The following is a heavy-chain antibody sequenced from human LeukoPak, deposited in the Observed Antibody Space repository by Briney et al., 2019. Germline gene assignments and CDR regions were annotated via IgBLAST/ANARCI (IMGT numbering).Heavy chain of an antibody. CDR3: AKLRFLEWFDY. CDR1: GFTFSSYG. J-gene: IGHJ4*02. CDR2: ISYDGSNK. D-gene: IGHD3-3*01. Sequence: HPGRSLRLSCAASGFTFSSYGMHWVRQAPGKGLEWVAVISYDGSNKYYADSVKGRFTISRDNSKNTLYLQMNSLRAEDTAVYYCAKLRFLEWFDYWGQGTLVTVSS. V-gene: IGHV3-30*18.